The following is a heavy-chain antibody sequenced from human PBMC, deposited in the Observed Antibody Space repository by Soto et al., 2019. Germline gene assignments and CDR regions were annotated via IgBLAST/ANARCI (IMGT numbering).Heavy chain of an antibody. CDR2: INAGNGNT. J-gene: IGHJ4*02. CDR1: GYTFTSYA. Sequence: ASVKVSCKASGYTFTSYAMHWVRQAPGQRLEWMGWINAGNGNTKYSQKFQGRVTITRDTSASTAYMELSSLRSEDTAVYYCARERYSSSWYSADGVGYWGQGTLVTVSS. D-gene: IGHD6-13*01. CDR3: ARERYSSSWYSADGVGY. V-gene: IGHV1-3*01.